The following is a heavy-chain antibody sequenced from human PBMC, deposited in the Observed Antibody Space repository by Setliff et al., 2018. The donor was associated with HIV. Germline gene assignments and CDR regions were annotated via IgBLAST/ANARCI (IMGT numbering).Heavy chain of an antibody. CDR1: GYTFTTYG. CDR2: ISTYGDET. CDR3: ARGRFDP. V-gene: IGHV1-18*01. J-gene: IGHJ5*02. Sequence: ASVKVSCKPSGYTFTTYGLSWVRQAPGQGLEWMGWISTYGDETSYSQNLQGRLTMTTDTSTGTAYMELRSLRSDDTAVYYCARGRFDPWGQGTLVTVSS.